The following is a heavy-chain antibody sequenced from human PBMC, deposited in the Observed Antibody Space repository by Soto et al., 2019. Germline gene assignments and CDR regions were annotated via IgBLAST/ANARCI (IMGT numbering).Heavy chain of an antibody. Sequence: EVHLLESGGGVVQPGGSLRLSCVASGFNFKKFAMSWVRQAPGEGREWVSGISGCGGWTSYADSVKGRFSIARDDSTTTMSLQMNNLRLEDTAQYYCAKAGGEQWLLPHLDKWGQGTLVTVS. CDR3: AKAGGEQWLLPHLDK. V-gene: IGHV3-23*01. CDR1: GFNFKKFA. J-gene: IGHJ4*02. CDR2: ISGCGGWT. D-gene: IGHD6-19*01.